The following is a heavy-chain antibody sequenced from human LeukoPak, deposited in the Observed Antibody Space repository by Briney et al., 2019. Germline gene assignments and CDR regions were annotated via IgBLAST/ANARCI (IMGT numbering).Heavy chain of an antibody. Sequence: GGSLRLSCAASGLTFSSYSFNWVRQAPGKGLEWVSSITPTSSYIYYADSVRGRFTISRDNAKNSLYLQMNSLRAEDTAVYYWARLRRNNDNSGYYYYYDYWGQGTLVTVFS. D-gene: IGHD3-22*01. CDR2: ITPTSSYI. J-gene: IGHJ4*02. CDR1: GLTFSSYS. CDR3: ARLRRNNDNSGYYYYYDY. V-gene: IGHV3-21*01.